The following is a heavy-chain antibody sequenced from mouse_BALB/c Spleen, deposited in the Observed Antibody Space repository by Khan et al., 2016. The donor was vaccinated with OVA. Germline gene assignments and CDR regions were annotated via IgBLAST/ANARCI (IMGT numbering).Heavy chain of an antibody. D-gene: IGHD1-1*01. V-gene: IGHV1-85*01. CDR3: ARLGYYGSSYGFAY. Sequence: QVQLQQSGTELVKPGASVKLSCKASGYTFTSYDINWVRQRPELGLEWIGWIFPGHGSTKYNEKFKGKATLTTDKSSSTAYMQLSRLTSEDSAVYFCARLGYYGSSYGFAYWGQGTLVTVSA. CDR2: IFPGHGST. J-gene: IGHJ3*01. CDR1: GYTFTSYD.